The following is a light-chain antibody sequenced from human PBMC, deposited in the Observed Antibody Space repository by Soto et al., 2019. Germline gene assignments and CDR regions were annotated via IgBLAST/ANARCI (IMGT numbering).Light chain of an antibody. J-gene: IGLJ1*01. CDR2: GVT. V-gene: IGLV2-14*01. Sequence: QSALTQPASVSGSPGQSITTSCTGTSSVVGAYNYVSWYQQHPGEAPKLIIYGVTNRPSGVSYRFSGSKSDYTASLTISGLQAEDEADYYCSSYSTSFFYVFGTGTKVTVL. CDR3: SSYSTSFFYV. CDR1: SSVVGAYNY.